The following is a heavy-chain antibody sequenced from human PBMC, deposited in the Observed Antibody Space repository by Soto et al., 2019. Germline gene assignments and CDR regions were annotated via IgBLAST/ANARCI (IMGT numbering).Heavy chain of an antibody. Sequence: GGSLRLSCAASGFTFSSYWMHWVRQAPGKGLVWVSRINSDGSSTYYADSVKGRFTISRDNAKNTLYLQMNSLRDEDTAVYYCARTLAAAGLYFQNWGQGTLVTVSS. D-gene: IGHD6-13*01. V-gene: IGHV3-74*01. CDR3: ARTLAAAGLYFQN. J-gene: IGHJ1*01. CDR2: INSDGSST. CDR1: GFTFSSYW.